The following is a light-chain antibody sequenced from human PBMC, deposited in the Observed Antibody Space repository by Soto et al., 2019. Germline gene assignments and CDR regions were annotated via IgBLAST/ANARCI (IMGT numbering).Light chain of an antibody. CDR3: QQYNNWPRT. CDR2: DAI. J-gene: IGKJ1*01. Sequence: EKLMSQSPATLSVSPGERVTLSCRASQNIHNHMSWFLQKPGQTPRLLIYDAIIRAADVPARFSGSVSGTEFALTISSLQSEDFAVYYCQQYNNWPRTFGQGTKVDI. V-gene: IGKV3-15*01. CDR1: QNIHNH.